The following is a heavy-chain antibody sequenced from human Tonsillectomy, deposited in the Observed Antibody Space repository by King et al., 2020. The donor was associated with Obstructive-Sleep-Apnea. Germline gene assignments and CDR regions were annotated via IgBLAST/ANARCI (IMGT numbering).Heavy chain of an antibody. CDR3: AGDRLDP. CDR2: IKEDGSEK. J-gene: IGHJ5*02. Sequence: VQLVESGGDLVQPGGSLRLSCAASGFTFAKYWMCWVRQAPEKGLEWVANIKEDGSEKYYVDSVKGRFTFSRDNAKNSLYLQMNSLRAGDTAVYYCAGDRLDPWGQGTLVTVSS. V-gene: IGHV3-7*03. CDR1: GFTFAKYW.